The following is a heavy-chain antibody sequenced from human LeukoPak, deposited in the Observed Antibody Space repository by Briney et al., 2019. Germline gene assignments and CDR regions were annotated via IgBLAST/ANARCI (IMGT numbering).Heavy chain of an antibody. Sequence: GASVKVSCKASGYSFTGYYMHWVRQAPGQGLEWMGYINPNSGGTDYAQKFQGRVTMTRDTSISTAYMELSRLTSDDTAVYYCAGLSGYDPYYFDYWGQGTLVAVSS. CDR1: GYSFTGYY. V-gene: IGHV1-2*02. CDR3: AGLSGYDPYYFDY. J-gene: IGHJ4*02. CDR2: INPNSGGT. D-gene: IGHD5-12*01.